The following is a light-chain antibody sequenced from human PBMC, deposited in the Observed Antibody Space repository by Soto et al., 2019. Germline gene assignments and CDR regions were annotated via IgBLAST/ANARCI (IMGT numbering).Light chain of an antibody. V-gene: IGKV1-12*01. Sequence: IQMTQSPSSVSASVGDRVTITCRASRNIKTSLAWYQQRPGKGPELLIYDASTLQSGVPSRISGSGSGTEFTLTISRLQPEDFATFYCQQISSFPPTFGGGTKVDIK. CDR3: QQISSFPPT. CDR2: DAS. CDR1: RNIKTS. J-gene: IGKJ4*01.